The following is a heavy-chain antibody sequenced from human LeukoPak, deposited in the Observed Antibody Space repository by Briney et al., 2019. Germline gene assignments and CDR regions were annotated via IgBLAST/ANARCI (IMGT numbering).Heavy chain of an antibody. V-gene: IGHV3-23*01. Sequence: GGSLRLSCAASGFAFNNYAMTWVRQAPGKGLEWVSNVNDNGGQRHYADSVKGRFTISRDNSKNTLFLQMDSLGVEDTAVYYCAKTQWKVGATDYFDYWGQGILATVSS. CDR1: GFAFNNYA. CDR2: VNDNGGQR. J-gene: IGHJ4*02. D-gene: IGHD1-26*01. CDR3: AKTQWKVGATDYFDY.